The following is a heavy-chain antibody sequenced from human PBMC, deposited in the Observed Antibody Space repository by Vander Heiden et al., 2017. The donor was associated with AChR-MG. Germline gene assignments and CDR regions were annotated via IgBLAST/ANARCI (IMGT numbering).Heavy chain of an antibody. Sequence: EVQLVQSGAEVKKPGESLRISCKGSGYSFTSYWISWVRQMTGKGLEWMWSIEPSDSYTNYSPSFQGHVTISADKSISTAYLQWSSLKASDTAMYYCAVHCSSTSCKFGYWGQGTLVTVSS. D-gene: IGHD2-2*01. V-gene: IGHV5-10-1*03. CDR2: IEPSDSYT. CDR1: GYSFTSYW. J-gene: IGHJ4*02. CDR3: AVHCSSTSCKFGY.